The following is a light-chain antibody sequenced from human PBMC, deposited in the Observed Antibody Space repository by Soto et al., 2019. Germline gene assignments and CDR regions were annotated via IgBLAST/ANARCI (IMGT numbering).Light chain of an antibody. CDR1: QNINTW. Sequence: DIQMTQSPSTLSASVGDRVTITCRASQNINTWLAWYHQKPGKAPKLLIYKASSLESGVPSRFSGSGSGTEFTLTISSLQPDDFATYYCQQYNTYQGTFGQGTKVEI. CDR3: QQYNTYQGT. J-gene: IGKJ1*01. CDR2: KAS. V-gene: IGKV1-5*03.